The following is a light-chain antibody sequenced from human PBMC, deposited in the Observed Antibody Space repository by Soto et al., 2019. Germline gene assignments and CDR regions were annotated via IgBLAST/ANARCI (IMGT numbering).Light chain of an antibody. CDR2: DVS. V-gene: IGLV2-14*01. J-gene: IGLJ2*01. Sequence: ALTQPASVSGSPGQSITISCTGTSSDVGGYNYVCWYKQHPGKAPKLIIYDVSNRPSGVSNRVSGSKSGNTASLSISGLQAVDEADYYCSSYTTSSTVIFGGGTKVTVL. CDR1: SSDVGGYNY. CDR3: SSYTTSSTVI.